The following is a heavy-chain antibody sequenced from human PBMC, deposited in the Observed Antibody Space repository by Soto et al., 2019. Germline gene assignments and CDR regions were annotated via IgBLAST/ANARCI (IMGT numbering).Heavy chain of an antibody. D-gene: IGHD3-10*01. J-gene: IGHJ4*02. V-gene: IGHV3-23*01. CDR2: ISGSGGST. Sequence: EVQLLEAGGGLVQSGGSLRLSCIASGVTFSTYAMSCVRQAPGKWPEWVSAISGSGGSTYYADSVKGRFTLSRDNSKNTLYLHMHSMRAEDTAVYYCAKQRAGFGSGSDTYYFDNWGQGTLVTVSS. CDR3: AKQRAGFGSGSDTYYFDN. CDR1: GVTFSTYA.